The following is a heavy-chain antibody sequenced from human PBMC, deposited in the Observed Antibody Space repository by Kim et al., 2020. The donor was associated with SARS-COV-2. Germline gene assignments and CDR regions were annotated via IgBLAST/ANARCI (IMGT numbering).Heavy chain of an antibody. D-gene: IGHD3-10*01. CDR1: GFTFSSYG. CDR3: AKNPRYGSGPALYYYDGMDV. CDR2: ISYDGSNK. J-gene: IGHJ6*02. V-gene: IGHV3-30*18. Sequence: GGSLRLSCAASGFTFSSYGMHWVRQAPGKGLEWVAVISYDGSNKYYADSVKGRFSISRDNSKNTLYLQMNSLRAEDTAVYYCAKNPRYGSGPALYYYDGMDVWGQGTTVTVSS.